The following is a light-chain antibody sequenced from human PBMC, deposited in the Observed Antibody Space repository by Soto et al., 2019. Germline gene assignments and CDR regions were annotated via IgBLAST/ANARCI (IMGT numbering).Light chain of an antibody. CDR2: AAS. CDR3: QKYNSAPPT. V-gene: IGKV1-27*01. CDR1: QAISIY. Sequence: DIQMTQSPSSLSTSVGDRVTITCRASQAISIYLAWYQQKPGKVPKLLIYAASTLQSGVPSRFSGSGSGTDFTLTISSLQPVDVATYYCQKYNSAPPTFGQGTKVEIK. J-gene: IGKJ1*01.